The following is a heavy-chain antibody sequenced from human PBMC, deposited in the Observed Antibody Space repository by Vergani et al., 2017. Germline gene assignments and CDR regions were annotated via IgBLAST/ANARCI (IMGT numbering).Heavy chain of an antibody. D-gene: IGHD4-17*01. CDR2: IYYSGST. CDR1: GGSISSYY. CDR3: ASLATVTTFWGWFDP. V-gene: IGHV4-59*01. J-gene: IGHJ5*02. Sequence: QVQLQESGPGLVKPSETLSLTCTVSGGSISSYYWSWIRQPPGKGLEWIGYIYYSGSTNYNPSLKSRFTISVDTSKNQFSLKLSSVTAAETAVYYCASLATVTTFWGWFDPWGQGTLVTVSS.